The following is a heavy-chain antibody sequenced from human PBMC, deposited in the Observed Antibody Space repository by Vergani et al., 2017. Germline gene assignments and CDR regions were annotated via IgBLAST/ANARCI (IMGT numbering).Heavy chain of an antibody. D-gene: IGHD3-22*01. CDR1: GYSFTSYW. J-gene: IGHJ4*02. CDR2: IYPGDSDT. V-gene: IGHV5-51*01. CDR3: ARQDRYYYDSSGYYSFDY. Sequence: EVQLVQSGAEVKKPGESLKISCKGSGYSFTSYWIGWVCQMPGKGLEWMGIIYPGDSDTRYSPSFQGQVTISADKSISTAYLQWSSLKASDTAMYYCARQDRYYYDSSGYYSFDYWGQGTLVTVSS.